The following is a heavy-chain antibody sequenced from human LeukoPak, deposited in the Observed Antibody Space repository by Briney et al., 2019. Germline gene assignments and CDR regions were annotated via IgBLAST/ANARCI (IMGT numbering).Heavy chain of an antibody. V-gene: IGHV1-69*02. CDR2: IIPILGIA. CDR1: GGTFSSYP. Sequence: SVKVSCKDSGGTFSSYPISSVRQAPGQGLEWMGRIIPILGIADYAQKFQGRVTITADKSTSTAYMELSSLRSEDTAVYYCARGGTFTMIVVVSPEAFDIWGQGTMVTVSS. D-gene: IGHD3-22*01. CDR3: ARGGTFTMIVVVSPEAFDI. J-gene: IGHJ3*02.